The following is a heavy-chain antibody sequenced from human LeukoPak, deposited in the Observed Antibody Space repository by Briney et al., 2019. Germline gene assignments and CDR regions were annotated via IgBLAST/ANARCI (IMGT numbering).Heavy chain of an antibody. V-gene: IGHV4-4*07. Sequence: SETLSLTCTVSGGSISSYYWSWIRQPAGKGLEWIGRIYTSGSTNYNPSLESRVTMSVDTSKNQFSLKLSSVTAADTAVYYCAKIPRSEGRDIAARYFDYWGQGTLVTVSS. CDR1: GGSISSYY. J-gene: IGHJ4*02. CDR3: AKIPRSEGRDIAARYFDY. CDR2: IYTSGST. D-gene: IGHD6-13*01.